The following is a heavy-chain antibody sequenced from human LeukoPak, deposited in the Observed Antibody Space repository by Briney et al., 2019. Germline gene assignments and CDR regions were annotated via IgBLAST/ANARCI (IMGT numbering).Heavy chain of an antibody. CDR1: GYSISSGYY. V-gene: IGHV4-38-2*01. D-gene: IGHD6-13*01. J-gene: IGHJ6*03. CDR3: GSCYYYYYMDV. Sequence: PSETLSLTCAASGYSISSGYYWGWIRQPPGKGLEWIGSMYHSGSTYYNPSLKSRVTISVDTSKNQFSLKLSSVTAADTAVYYCGSCYYYYYMDVWGKGTTVTVSS. CDR2: MYHSGST.